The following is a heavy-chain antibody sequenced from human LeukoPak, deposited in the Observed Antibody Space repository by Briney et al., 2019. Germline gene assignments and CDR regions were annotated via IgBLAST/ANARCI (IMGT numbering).Heavy chain of an antibody. CDR2: IIPIFGTA. Sequence: SVKVSCKASGGTFSSYAISWVRQAPGQWLEWIGGIIPIFGTANYAQKFQGRVTITTDESTSTAYMELSSLRSEDTAVYYCARDRWGSSPHDAFDIWGQGTMVTVSS. V-gene: IGHV1-69*05. D-gene: IGHD7-27*01. CDR3: ARDRWGSSPHDAFDI. J-gene: IGHJ3*02. CDR1: GGTFSSYA.